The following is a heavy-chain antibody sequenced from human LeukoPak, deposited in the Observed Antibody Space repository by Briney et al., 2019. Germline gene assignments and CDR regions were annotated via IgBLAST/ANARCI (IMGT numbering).Heavy chain of an antibody. CDR3: ARGVAPITMIVVVIGDAFDI. J-gene: IGHJ3*02. D-gene: IGHD3-22*01. Sequence: PSETLSLTCAVYGGSFSGYYWSWLRQPPGKGLEWIGEINHSGSTNYNPSLKSRVTISVDTSKNQFSLKLSSVTAADTAVYYCARGVAPITMIVVVIGDAFDIWGQGTMVTVSS. CDR1: GGSFSGYY. V-gene: IGHV4-34*01. CDR2: INHSGST.